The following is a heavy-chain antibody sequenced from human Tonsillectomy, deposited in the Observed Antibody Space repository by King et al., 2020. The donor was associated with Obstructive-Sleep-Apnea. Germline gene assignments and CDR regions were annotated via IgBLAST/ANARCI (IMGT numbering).Heavy chain of an antibody. J-gene: IGHJ4*02. D-gene: IGHD3-10*01. CDR1: GFTFSSYG. Sequence: VQLVESGGGVVQPGRSLRLSCAASGFTFSSYGMHWVRQAPGKGLEWVAIIRYDGSNKYYADSVKGRFTISRDNSKNTLYLQMNSLRAEDTAVYYCAKDLVMVRGATNFDYWGQGTLVTVSS. CDR3: AKDLVMVRGATNFDY. V-gene: IGHV3-30*02. CDR2: IRYDGSNK.